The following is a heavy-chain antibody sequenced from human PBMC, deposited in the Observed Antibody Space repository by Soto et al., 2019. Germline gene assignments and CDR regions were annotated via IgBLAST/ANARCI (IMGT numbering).Heavy chain of an antibody. J-gene: IGHJ4*02. D-gene: IGHD6-19*01. V-gene: IGHV3-21*01. CDR1: GFTFSSYS. CDR2: ISSSSSYI. Sequence: EVQLVESGGGLVKPGGSLRLSCAASGFTFSSYSMNWVRQAPGKGLEWVSSISSSSSYIYYADSVKGRFTISRDNAKNSLYLQMNSLRAEDTAVYYCARDPAVAGSPIDYWGQGPLVTVSS. CDR3: ARDPAVAGSPIDY.